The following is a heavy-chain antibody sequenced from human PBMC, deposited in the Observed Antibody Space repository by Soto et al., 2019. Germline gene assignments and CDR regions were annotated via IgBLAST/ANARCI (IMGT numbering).Heavy chain of an antibody. D-gene: IGHD2-21*02. CDR2: ISSSSSTI. Sequence: EVQLVESGGGLVQPGGSLRLSCAASGFTFSSYSMNWVRQAPGKGLEWVSYISSSSSTIYYADSVKGLFTISRDNAKNSLYLQMNSLRAEDTAVYYCARDMTYPPDYWGRGTLVTVSS. CDR3: ARDMTYPPDY. J-gene: IGHJ4*02. CDR1: GFTFSSYS. V-gene: IGHV3-48*01.